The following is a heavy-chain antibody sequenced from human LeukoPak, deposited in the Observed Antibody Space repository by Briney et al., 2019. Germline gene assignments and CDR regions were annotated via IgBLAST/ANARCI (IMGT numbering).Heavy chain of an antibody. Sequence: QPGGSLRLSCAASGFTFSSYAMSWVRQAPGKGLEWVSAISGSGGSTYYADSVKGRFTISRDDSKNTLYLQMNSLGAEDTAVYYCSLDLPYYDFWSGYYAPSFDYWGQGTLVTVSS. CDR1: GFTFSSYA. CDR2: ISGSGGST. J-gene: IGHJ4*02. CDR3: SLDLPYYDFWSGYYAPSFDY. D-gene: IGHD3-3*01. V-gene: IGHV3-23*01.